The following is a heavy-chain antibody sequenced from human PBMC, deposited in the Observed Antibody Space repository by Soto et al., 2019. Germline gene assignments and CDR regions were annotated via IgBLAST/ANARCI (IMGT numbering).Heavy chain of an antibody. J-gene: IGHJ3*02. CDR1: GFTFSSYA. D-gene: IGHD3-22*01. CDR2: ISGSGGST. Sequence: GGSLRLSCAASGFTFSSYAMSWVRQAPGKGLEWVSAISGSGGSTYYADSVKGRFTISRDNSKNTLYLQMNSLRAEDTAVYYCAKEDEITMIVVVTHGAFDIWGQGTMVTVSS. CDR3: AKEDEITMIVVVTHGAFDI. V-gene: IGHV3-23*01.